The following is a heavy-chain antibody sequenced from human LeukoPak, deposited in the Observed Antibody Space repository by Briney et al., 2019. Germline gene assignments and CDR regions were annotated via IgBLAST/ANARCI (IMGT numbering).Heavy chain of an antibody. CDR2: ISASGNPM. Sequence: PGGSLRLSCAASGFTFSNYEMNWVRQAPGKGLEWISYISASGNPMFYADSVKGRFTISRDNAKNTLYLQMNSLRAEDTAVYYCARDLSYSFNYWGQGTRVTVSS. V-gene: IGHV3-48*03. D-gene: IGHD5-18*01. CDR1: GFTFSNYE. CDR3: ARDLSYSFNY. J-gene: IGHJ4*02.